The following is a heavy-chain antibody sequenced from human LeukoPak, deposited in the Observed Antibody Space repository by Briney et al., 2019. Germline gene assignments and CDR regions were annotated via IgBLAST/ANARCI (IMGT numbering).Heavy chain of an antibody. CDR2: IYNGGII. V-gene: IGHV4-4*07. J-gene: IGHJ5*02. D-gene: IGHD3-10*01. Sequence: SETLSLTCTVSGDSISRYYWSWIRQPAGKGLEWIGRIYNGGIITYNPSLKSRVTMSIDTSNQFSLRLRFVTAADTAVYYCARDSGTTGEVKFDPWGQGTLVTVSS. CDR3: ARDSGTTGEVKFDP. CDR1: GDSISRYY.